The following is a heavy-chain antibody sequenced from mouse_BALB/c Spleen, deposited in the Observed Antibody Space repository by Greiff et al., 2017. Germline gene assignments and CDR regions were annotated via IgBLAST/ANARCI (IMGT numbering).Heavy chain of an antibody. D-gene: IGHD4-1*01. J-gene: IGHJ2*01. CDR3: ARRDWDEGIDY. CDR1: GFTFSSFG. Sequence: EVNVVESGGGLVQPGGSRKLSCAASGFTFSSFGMHWVRQAPEKGLEWVAYISSGSSTIYYADTVKGRFTISRDNPKNTLFLQMTSLRSEDTAMYYCARRDWDEGIDYWGQGTTLTVSS. V-gene: IGHV5-17*02. CDR2: ISSGSSTI.